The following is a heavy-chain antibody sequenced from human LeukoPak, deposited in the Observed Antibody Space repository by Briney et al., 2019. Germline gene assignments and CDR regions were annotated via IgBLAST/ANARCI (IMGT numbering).Heavy chain of an antibody. CDR1: GGTFSNYA. D-gene: IGHD4-17*01. V-gene: IGHV1-69*13. J-gene: IGHJ5*02. CDR2: IIPIFGTA. Sequence: GASVKVSCKASGGTFSNYAISWVRQAPGQGLEWMGGIIPIFGTANYAQKFQGRVTITADESTSTAYMELSSLRSEDTAVYYCASRNDYGDLRGYNWFDPWGQGTLVTVSS. CDR3: ASRNDYGDLRGYNWFDP.